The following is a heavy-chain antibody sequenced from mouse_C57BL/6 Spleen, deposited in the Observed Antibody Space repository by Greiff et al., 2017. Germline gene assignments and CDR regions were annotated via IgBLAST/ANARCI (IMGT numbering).Heavy chain of an antibody. J-gene: IGHJ3*01. CDR1: GFTFSDYG. Sequence: EVQLVESGGGLVKPGGSLKLSCAASGFTFSDYGMHWVRQAPEKGLEWVAYISSGSSTIYYADTVKGRFTISRDNAKNTLFLQMTSLRSEDTAMYYCARPYYYGSSYVKGWFAYWGQGTLVTVSA. CDR3: ARPYYYGSSYVKGWFAY. D-gene: IGHD1-1*01. V-gene: IGHV5-17*01. CDR2: ISSGSSTI.